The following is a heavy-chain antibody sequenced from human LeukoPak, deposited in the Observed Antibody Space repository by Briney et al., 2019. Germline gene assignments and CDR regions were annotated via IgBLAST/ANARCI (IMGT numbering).Heavy chain of an antibody. Sequence: GGSLRLSCAASGFTFSTYSMSWVRQAPGMGLEWVSSISSSSTYIYYADSVKGRFTISRDNTKNSLYLQMNSLRAEDTAVYYCARDFEIQPYFDYWGQGTLVTVSS. CDR3: ARDFEIQPYFDY. V-gene: IGHV3-21*01. CDR2: ISSSSTYI. D-gene: IGHD5-18*01. CDR1: GFTFSTYS. J-gene: IGHJ4*02.